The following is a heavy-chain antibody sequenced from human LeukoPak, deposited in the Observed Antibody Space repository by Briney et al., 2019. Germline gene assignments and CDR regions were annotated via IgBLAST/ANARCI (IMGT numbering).Heavy chain of an antibody. Sequence: GGSLRLSCAASGFTFSSYGMHWVRQAPGKGLEWVAVISYDGSNKYYADSVKGRFTISRDNSKNTLYLQMNSLRAEDTAVYYCATGLEMATILGLDAFDIWGQGTMVTVSS. J-gene: IGHJ3*02. D-gene: IGHD5-24*01. V-gene: IGHV3-30*03. CDR2: ISYDGSNK. CDR3: ATGLEMATILGLDAFDI. CDR1: GFTFSSYG.